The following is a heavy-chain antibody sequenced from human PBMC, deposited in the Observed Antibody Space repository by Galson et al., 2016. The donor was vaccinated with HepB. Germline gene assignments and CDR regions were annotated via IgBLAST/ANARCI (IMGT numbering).Heavy chain of an antibody. CDR3: VRGTVAGIDY. J-gene: IGHJ4*02. D-gene: IGHD6-19*01. CDR1: GFSISTGYY. CDR2: IYHNGNT. Sequence: ETLSLTCAVSGFSISTGYYWGWIRQPPGKGLYWIGSIYHNGNTYYNTSLRSRVILSVDTPKTLFSLNLSSVTAADTAVYYCVRGTVAGIDYWGQGTLVTVSS. V-gene: IGHV4-38-2*01.